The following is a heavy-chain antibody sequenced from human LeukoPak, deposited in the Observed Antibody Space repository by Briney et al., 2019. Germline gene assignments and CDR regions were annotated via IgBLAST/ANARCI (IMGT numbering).Heavy chain of an antibody. Sequence: SQTLSLTCTVSGGSISSGSYYWSWIRQPAGKGLEWIGRIYTSGSTNYNPSLKSRATISVDTSKNQFSLKLSSATAADTAVYYCASLLNGVFDYWGQGTLVTVSS. J-gene: IGHJ4*02. V-gene: IGHV4-61*02. D-gene: IGHD2-21*01. CDR1: GGSISSGSYY. CDR3: ASLLNGVFDY. CDR2: IYTSGST.